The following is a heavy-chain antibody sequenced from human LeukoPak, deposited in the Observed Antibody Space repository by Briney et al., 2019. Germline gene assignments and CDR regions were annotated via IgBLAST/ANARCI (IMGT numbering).Heavy chain of an antibody. Sequence: TGGSLRLSCAASGFTFSSYWMSWVRQAPGKGLEWVTNIKQDGSEKYYADSVKGRFTISRDNSKNTLYLQMNSLRAEDTAVYYCARGLGEKYYYYGMDVWGQGTTVTVSS. D-gene: IGHD4-17*01. CDR2: IKQDGSEK. J-gene: IGHJ6*02. V-gene: IGHV3-7*01. CDR1: GFTFSSYW. CDR3: ARGLGEKYYYYGMDV.